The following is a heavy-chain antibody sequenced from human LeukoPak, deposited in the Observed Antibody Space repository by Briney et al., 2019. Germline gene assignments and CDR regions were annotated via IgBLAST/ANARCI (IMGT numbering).Heavy chain of an antibody. V-gene: IGHV4-4*02. J-gene: IGHJ6*01. CDR1: GDSISDDSVNKNNW. CDR2: VSLDGIT. D-gene: IGHD6-19*01. Sequence: SETLSLTCVFSGDSISDDSVNKNNWLNWVRQAPGKGLEWIGDVSLDGITNYNPSLLVRVTISLDKSAKQVSLRLTSVTAADTAIYYCARDSSAPRSYFALDVWGQGTTVTVSS. CDR3: ARDSSAPRSYFALDV.